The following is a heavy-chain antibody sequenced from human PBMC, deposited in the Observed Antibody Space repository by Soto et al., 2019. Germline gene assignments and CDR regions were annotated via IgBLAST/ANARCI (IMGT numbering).Heavy chain of an antibody. CDR1: GFTVSSNY. V-gene: IGHV3-53*01. D-gene: IGHD6-13*01. CDR3: ATGGSSWYFPSYAFDI. CDR2: IYSGGST. J-gene: IGHJ3*02. Sequence: GGSLRLSCAASGFTVSSNYMSWVRQAPGKGLEWVSVIYSGGSTYYADSVKGRFTISRDNSKNTLYLQMNSLRAEDTAVYYCATGGSSWYFPSYAFDIWGQGTMVTVSS.